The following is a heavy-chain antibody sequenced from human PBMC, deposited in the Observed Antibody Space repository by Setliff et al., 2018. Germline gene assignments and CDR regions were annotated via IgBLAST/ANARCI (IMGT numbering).Heavy chain of an antibody. CDR1: GYTFTSYY. Sequence: ASVKVSCKASGYTFTSYYMHWVRQAPGQGLEWMGIINPSGGSTSYAQKFQGRVTITRDTSTSTVYMELSSLRSEDTAVYYCARRSSSGNGFDYWGQVTQVTVSS. V-gene: IGHV1-46*01. CDR3: ARRSSSGNGFDY. D-gene: IGHD6-13*01. J-gene: IGHJ4*02. CDR2: INPSGGST.